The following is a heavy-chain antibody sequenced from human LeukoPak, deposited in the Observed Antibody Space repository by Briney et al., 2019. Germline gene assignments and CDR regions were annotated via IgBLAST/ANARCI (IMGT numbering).Heavy chain of an antibody. CDR1: GYSFTNYW. V-gene: IGHV5-51*01. CDR2: IYPGDSDT. D-gene: IGHD1-26*01. Sequence: GASLKISCKGSGYSFTNYWIVWVRQMPGKGLERMGIIYPGDSDTRYSPSFQGQVTISADKSINTVYLQWSGLKASDTAMYYCARHRIEGATNSHFDYWGQGTLVTVSS. CDR3: ARHRIEGATNSHFDY. J-gene: IGHJ4*02.